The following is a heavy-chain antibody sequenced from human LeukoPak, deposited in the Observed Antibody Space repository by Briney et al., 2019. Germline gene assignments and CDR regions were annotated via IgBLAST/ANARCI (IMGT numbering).Heavy chain of an antibody. CDR1: GGSTSRSDSY. CDR3: ARIYYDSSAYLGAPFNWFDP. J-gene: IGHJ5*02. Sequence: SETLSLTCTVSGGSTSRSDSYWGWIRQPPGEGLEWIGSIYYSGYTYYNPSLKSRVTISVDTSKNQFSLKLSSVTAADTAFYYCARIYYDSSAYLGAPFNWFDPWGQGTLVTVSS. CDR2: IYYSGYT. V-gene: IGHV4-39*07. D-gene: IGHD3-22*01.